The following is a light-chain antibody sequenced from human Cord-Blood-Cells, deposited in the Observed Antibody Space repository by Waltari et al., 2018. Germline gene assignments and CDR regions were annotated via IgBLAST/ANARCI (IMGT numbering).Light chain of an antibody. Sequence: DIQMTQPPSSLSASLRDRVTITCRASQSISSYLNWYQQKPGKAPKLLIYAASSLQSGVPSRFSGSGSGTDFTLTISSLQPEDFATYYCQQSYSTLTFGGGTKVEIK. V-gene: IGKV1-39*01. CDR3: QQSYSTLT. J-gene: IGKJ4*01. CDR2: AAS. CDR1: QSISSY.